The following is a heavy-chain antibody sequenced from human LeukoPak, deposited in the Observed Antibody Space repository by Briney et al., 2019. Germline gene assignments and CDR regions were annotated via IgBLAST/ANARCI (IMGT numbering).Heavy chain of an antibody. Sequence: SETLSLTCSLSGGSISSDYWTWARQPPGKGLQWIGYIYNTGSPNYNPSLESRLTISIDTSKNQFSLKLSSVTAADTAVYYCARSGRYSFGPYYFDSWGQGARVTVSS. J-gene: IGHJ4*02. D-gene: IGHD5-18*01. V-gene: IGHV4-59*08. CDR2: IYNTGSP. CDR1: GGSISSDY. CDR3: ARSGRYSFGPYYFDS.